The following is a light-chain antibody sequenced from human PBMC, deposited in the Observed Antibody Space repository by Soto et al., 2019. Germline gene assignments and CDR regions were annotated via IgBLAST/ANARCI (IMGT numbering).Light chain of an antibody. Sequence: QSVLTQPASVSGSPGQSITISCTGTSSDVGRYNYVSWYQQYPGKAPKLMIYDVSNRPSGVFNRFSGSKSGNTASLTISGLQAEDEADYYCSSYTTSTTLVFGGGTQLTVL. CDR3: SSYTTSTTLV. CDR1: SSDVGRYNY. V-gene: IGLV2-14*03. CDR2: DVS. J-gene: IGLJ7*01.